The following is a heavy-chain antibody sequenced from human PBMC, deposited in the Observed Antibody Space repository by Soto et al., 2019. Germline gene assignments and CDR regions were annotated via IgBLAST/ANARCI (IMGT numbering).Heavy chain of an antibody. D-gene: IGHD3-16*01. Sequence: QITLKESGPTLVKPTQTLTLTCAFSGFSLRTSGVGVGWIRQPPGKALEWLALIYWDGYKHYSPSLKSRLTNPEDPSKNQGVLTMTNMDPVDTATYFCAHKGGGDRILDYWGQGTLVTVSS. CDR1: GFSLRTSGVG. CDR3: AHKGGGDRILDY. J-gene: IGHJ4*02. CDR2: IYWDGYK. V-gene: IGHV2-5*02.